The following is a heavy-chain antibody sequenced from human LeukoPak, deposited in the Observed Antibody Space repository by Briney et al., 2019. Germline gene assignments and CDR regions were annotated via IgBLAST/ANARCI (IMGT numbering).Heavy chain of an antibody. V-gene: IGHV3-48*03. D-gene: IGHD6-19*01. J-gene: IGHJ4*02. CDR2: ISSSGSTI. Sequence: GGSLRLSCAASGFTFSSYATSWVRQAPGKGLEWVSYISSSGSTIYYADSVKGRFTISRDNAKNSLYLQMNSLRAEDTAVYYCARVKAVAGRGMDYWGQGTLVTVSS. CDR3: ARVKAVAGRGMDY. CDR1: GFTFSSYA.